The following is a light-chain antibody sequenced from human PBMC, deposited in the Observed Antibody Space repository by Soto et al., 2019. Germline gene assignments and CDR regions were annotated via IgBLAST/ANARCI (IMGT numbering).Light chain of an antibody. V-gene: IGLV2-14*01. CDR1: SSDVGGYNY. CDR2: EVS. CDR3: SSYTSSSTLAVV. Sequence: QSALTQPASVSGSPGQSITISCTGTSSDVGGYNYVSWYQQHPGKAPKLMIYEVSNRPSGVSNRFSGSKSGNTASLTISGIQAEDEADYYCSSYTSSSTLAVVFGGGTKLTV. J-gene: IGLJ2*01.